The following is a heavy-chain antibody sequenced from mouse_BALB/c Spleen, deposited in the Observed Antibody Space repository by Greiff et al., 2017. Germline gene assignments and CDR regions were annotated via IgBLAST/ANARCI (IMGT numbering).Heavy chain of an antibody. V-gene: IGHV3-6*02. CDR2: ISYDGSN. D-gene: IGHD2-3*01. Sequence: EVKLMESGPGLVKPSQSLSLTCSVTGYSITSGYYWNWIRQFPGNKLEWMGYISYDGSNNYNPSLKNRISITRDTSKNQFFLKLNSVTTEDTATYYCARAYDGYYYAMDYWGQGTSVTVSS. J-gene: IGHJ4*01. CDR1: GYSITSGYY. CDR3: ARAYDGYYYAMDY.